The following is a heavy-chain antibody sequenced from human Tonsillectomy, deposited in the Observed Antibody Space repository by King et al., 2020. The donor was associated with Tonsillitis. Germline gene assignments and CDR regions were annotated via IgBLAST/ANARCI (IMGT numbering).Heavy chain of an antibody. V-gene: IGHV3-30*01. CDR2: ISYDGINQ. D-gene: IGHD3-16*01. CDR3: ARGVDEWGTDY. Sequence: VQLVESGGGVVQPGRSLRLSCAASGFSFSNYPMHWVRQAPGKGLEWVAVISYDGINQYFADSVKGRFTISRDNSQNTMYLQVTSLRVEDTAVYYCARGVDEWGTDYWGQGTLVTVSS. CDR1: GFSFSNYP. J-gene: IGHJ4*02.